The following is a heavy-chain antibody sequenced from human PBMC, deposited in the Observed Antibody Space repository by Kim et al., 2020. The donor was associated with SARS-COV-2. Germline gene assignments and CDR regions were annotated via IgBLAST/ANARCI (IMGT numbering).Heavy chain of an antibody. J-gene: IGHJ6*02. D-gene: IGHD2-8*02. CDR1: GGSIGTVDSY. CDR2: IFYNGDT. V-gene: IGHV4-31*03. CDR3: ASRSPLVGGMDV. Sequence: SETLSLTCTVSGGSIGTVDSYWSWIRQHPGEGLEWVGYIFYNGDTYYSPSLKSRVTISIDTSKTQFSLKLSSVTAADTAVYFCASRSPLVGGMDVWGHGT.